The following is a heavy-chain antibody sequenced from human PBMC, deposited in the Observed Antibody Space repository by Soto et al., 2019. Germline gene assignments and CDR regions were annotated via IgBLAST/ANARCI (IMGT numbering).Heavy chain of an antibody. V-gene: IGHV1-46*03. CDR2: VNPYGVST. Sequence: ASVKVSCKASGFTFINFYMHWVRQAPGQGLEWTGIVNPYGVSTDFAQKFQGRVTMTGDTSTRTVYMELSSLRSEDTAFYYCTREPRDGFNFDYWGQGTLVTVSS. D-gene: IGHD5-12*01. J-gene: IGHJ4*02. CDR1: GFTFINFY. CDR3: TREPRDGFNFDY.